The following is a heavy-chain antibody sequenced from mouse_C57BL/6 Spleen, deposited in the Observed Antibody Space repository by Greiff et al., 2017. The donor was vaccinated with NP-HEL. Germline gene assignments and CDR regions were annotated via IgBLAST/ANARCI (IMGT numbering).Heavy chain of an antibody. CDR2: INYDGSST. D-gene: IGHD4-1*01. J-gene: IGHJ2*01. Sequence: EVNVVESEGGLVQPGSSMKLSCTASGFTFSDYYMAWVRQVPEKGLEWVANINYDGSSTYYLDSLKSRFIISRDNAKNILYLQMSSLKSEDTATYYCARDRWDNYFDYWGQGTTLTVSS. V-gene: IGHV5-16*01. CDR3: ARDRWDNYFDY. CDR1: GFTFSDYY.